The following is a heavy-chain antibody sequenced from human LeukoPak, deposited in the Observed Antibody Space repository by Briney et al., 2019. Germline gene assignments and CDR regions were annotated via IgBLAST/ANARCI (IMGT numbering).Heavy chain of an antibody. J-gene: IGHJ5*02. Sequence: PSETLSLTCTVSGGSISSGGYYWSWIRQHPGKGLEWIGYIYYSGSTYYNPSLKSRVTISVDTSKNQFSLKLSSVTAADTAVYYCARDTPYSGSYYFNPWFDPWGQGTLVTVSS. CDR2: IYYSGST. D-gene: IGHD1-26*01. V-gene: IGHV4-31*03. CDR3: ARDTPYSGSYYFNPWFDP. CDR1: GGSISSGGYY.